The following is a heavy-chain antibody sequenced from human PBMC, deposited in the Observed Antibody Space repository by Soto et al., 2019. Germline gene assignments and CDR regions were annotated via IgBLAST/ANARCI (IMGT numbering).Heavy chain of an antibody. CDR2: IKSDGSGT. CDR1: GFTFSSYW. Sequence: EVQLVESGGGLVQPGGSLRLSCAASGFTFSSYWMHWVRQAPGKGLVWVSRIKSDGSGTYYADSVKGRLTISRDTAKNXXYLQMNGLRAEDTAVYYCARGDGDYYDGNGYLGRHWGQGPLVTVSS. D-gene: IGHD3-22*01. J-gene: IGHJ4*02. V-gene: IGHV3-74*01. CDR3: ARGDGDYYDGNGYLGRH.